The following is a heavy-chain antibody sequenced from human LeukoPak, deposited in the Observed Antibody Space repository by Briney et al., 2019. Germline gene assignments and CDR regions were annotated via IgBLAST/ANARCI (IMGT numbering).Heavy chain of an antibody. D-gene: IGHD1-26*01. V-gene: IGHV1-3*03. Sequence: PGGSLRLSCAASGFTFTSYAMHWVRQAPGQRLQWMGWINIGNANTQHSQEFQGRVTITRDTSANTAYMELSNLKSDDMAVYYCARAVLSDAGSYRPFDCWGQGTLVTVSS. CDR3: ARAVLSDAGSYRPFDC. CDR1: GFTFTSYA. J-gene: IGHJ4*02. CDR2: INIGNANT.